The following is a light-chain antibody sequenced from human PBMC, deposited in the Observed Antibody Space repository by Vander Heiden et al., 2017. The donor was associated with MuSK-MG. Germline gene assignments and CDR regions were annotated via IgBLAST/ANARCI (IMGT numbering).Light chain of an antibody. Sequence: EIVMTQSPATLSVSPGERATLSCRASQSVSSNLAWYQQKPGQAPRLLIYGASTRATGIPATFRGRGSGREFSLSISSLQSEHFAVYYFRQENNWPLTFGGGTKVEIK. CDR3: RQENNWPLT. J-gene: IGKJ4*01. CDR2: GAS. CDR1: QSVSSN. V-gene: IGKV3-15*01.